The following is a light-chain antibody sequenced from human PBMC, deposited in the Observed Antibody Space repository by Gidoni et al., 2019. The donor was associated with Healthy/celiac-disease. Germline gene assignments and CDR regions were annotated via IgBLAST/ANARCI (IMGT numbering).Light chain of an antibody. V-gene: IGKV1-39*01. CDR3: QQSYSTPHT. Sequence: DIQITQSPSSLSASVGDRVTITCRASQSISSYLNWYQQKPGKAPKLLSYAASSLQSGVPSRFSGSGSGTDFTLTISSLQPEDFATYYCQQSYSTPHTFGQGTKLEIK. J-gene: IGKJ2*01. CDR1: QSISSY. CDR2: AAS.